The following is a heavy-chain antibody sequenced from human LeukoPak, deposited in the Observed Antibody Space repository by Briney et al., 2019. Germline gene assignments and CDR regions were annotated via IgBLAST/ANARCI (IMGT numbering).Heavy chain of an antibody. D-gene: IGHD5-24*01. CDR1: GGSISSGGYS. CDR2: FYHSGST. J-gene: IGHJ4*02. Sequence: PSETLSLTCAVSGGSISSGGYSWSWIRQPPGKGLEWIGYFYHSGSTYYNPSLKSRVTISVDRSKHQFSLKLSSVTAADTAVYYCARDFNGRDGYSFDYWGQGTLVTVSS. CDR3: ARDFNGRDGYSFDY. V-gene: IGHV4-30-2*01.